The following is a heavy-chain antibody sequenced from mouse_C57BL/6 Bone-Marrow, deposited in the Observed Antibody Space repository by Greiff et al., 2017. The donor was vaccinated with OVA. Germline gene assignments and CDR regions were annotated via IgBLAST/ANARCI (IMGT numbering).Heavy chain of an antibody. D-gene: IGHD2-2*01. CDR3: TTWRLWLRRAWFAY. Sequence: VQLKQSGAELVRPGASVKLSCTASGFNIKDDYMHWVKQRPEQGLEWIGWIDPENGDTEYASKFQGKATITADTSSNTAYLQLSSLTSEDTAVYYCTTWRLWLRRAWFAYWGQGTLVTVSA. CDR2: IDPENGDT. V-gene: IGHV14-4*01. J-gene: IGHJ3*01. CDR1: GFNIKDDY.